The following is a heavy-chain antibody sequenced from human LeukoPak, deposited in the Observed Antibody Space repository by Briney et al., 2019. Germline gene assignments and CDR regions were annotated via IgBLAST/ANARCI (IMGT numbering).Heavy chain of an antibody. CDR2: ISSSSSTI. D-gene: IGHD3-10*01. J-gene: IGHJ4*02. CDR3: AISYYYGSGSYW. V-gene: IGHV3-48*01. CDR1: GFTFSSYS. Sequence: GGSLRLSCAASGFTFSSYSMNWVRQAPGKGLEWVSYISSSSSTIYYADSVKGRFTISRDNAKNSLYLQMNSLRAEDTAVYYCAISYYYGSGSYWWGQGTLVTVSS.